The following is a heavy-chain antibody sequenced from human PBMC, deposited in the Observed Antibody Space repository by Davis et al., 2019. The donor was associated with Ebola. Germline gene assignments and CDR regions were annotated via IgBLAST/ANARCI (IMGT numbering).Heavy chain of an antibody. D-gene: IGHD3-16*02. V-gene: IGHV4-34*01. CDR3: ARLNYDHIWGSYRFFDY. CDR1: GGSFSDYY. CDR2: INHSGSA. J-gene: IGHJ4*02. Sequence: PSETLSLTCAVYGGSFSDYYWNWIRQPPGKGLEWIGEINHSGSANYNPSLKSRVTVSVDTSKNQFSLKLTSVTAADTAVYYCARLNYDHIWGSYRFFDYWGQGTLVTVSS.